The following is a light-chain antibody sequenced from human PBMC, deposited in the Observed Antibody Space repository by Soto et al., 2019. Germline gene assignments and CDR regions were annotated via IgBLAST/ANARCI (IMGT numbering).Light chain of an antibody. Sequence: QSALTQPASVSGSPGQSITISCTGTSSDIGGYNLVSWYQQHPGRAPKLIIYEGNKWPSGVSNRFSGSKSGNTASLTISGLQAEDEADYYCCSYAGSSTFVFGTGTKLTVL. CDR1: SSDIGGYNL. V-gene: IGLV2-23*03. CDR3: CSYAGSSTFV. CDR2: EGN. J-gene: IGLJ1*01.